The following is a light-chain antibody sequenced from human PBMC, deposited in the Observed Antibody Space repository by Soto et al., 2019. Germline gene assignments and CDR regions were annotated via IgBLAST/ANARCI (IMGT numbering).Light chain of an antibody. V-gene: IGKV1-5*01. CDR3: LQYNGDSGT. Sequence: DIPMTQSPSTLSSSLGDRVTLSCRARQSISTWLAWYQQKPGEAPRLLIFAASNLESGVPSRFSGSGSGTEFTLTISSLQAEDFATYYCLQYNGDSGTFGQGTKVDIK. CDR2: AAS. CDR1: QSISTW. J-gene: IGKJ1*01.